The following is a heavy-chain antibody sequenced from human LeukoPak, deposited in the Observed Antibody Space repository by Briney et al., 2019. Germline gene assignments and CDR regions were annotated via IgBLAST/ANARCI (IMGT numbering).Heavy chain of an antibody. Sequence: PGGSLRLSCAASGFSVTTYAMGWVRQAPGKGLEWVSGINWNGGSIGYAHSVKGRFTISRDNAKNSLYLQMNSLRAEDTAVYYCARDRSLYDFWSGSLDYWGQGTLVTVSS. J-gene: IGHJ4*02. V-gene: IGHV3-20*04. CDR2: INWNGGSI. D-gene: IGHD3-3*01. CDR3: ARDRSLYDFWSGSLDY. CDR1: GFSVTTYA.